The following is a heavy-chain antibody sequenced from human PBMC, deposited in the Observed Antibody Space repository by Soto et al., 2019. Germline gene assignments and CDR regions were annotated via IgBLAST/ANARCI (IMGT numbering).Heavy chain of an antibody. V-gene: IGHV1-69*13. CDR2: IIPIFGTA. D-gene: IGHD5-12*01. J-gene: IGHJ6*02. CDR1: GGTFGSYA. CDR3: AQGGAIVATIPYYGMDV. Sequence: SVKVSCKASGGTFGSYAISWVRQAPGQGLEWMGGIIPIFGTANYAQKFQGRVTITADESTSTAYMELSSLRSEDTAVYYCAQGGAIVATIPYYGMDVWGQGTTVTVSS.